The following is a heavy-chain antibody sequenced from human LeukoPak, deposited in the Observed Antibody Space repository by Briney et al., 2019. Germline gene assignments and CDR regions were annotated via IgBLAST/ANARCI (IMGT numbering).Heavy chain of an antibody. CDR3: AKEVGWELLPYFDY. V-gene: IGHV3-30*02. CDR2: IRYDGSNK. Sequence: GGSLRLSCAASGFTFSSYGMHWVRQAPGKGLEWVAFIRYDGSNKYYADSVKGRFTISRDNSKNTLYLQMNSLRAEDAAVYYCAKEVGWELLPYFDYWGQGTLVTVSS. CDR1: GFTFSSYG. D-gene: IGHD1-26*01. J-gene: IGHJ4*02.